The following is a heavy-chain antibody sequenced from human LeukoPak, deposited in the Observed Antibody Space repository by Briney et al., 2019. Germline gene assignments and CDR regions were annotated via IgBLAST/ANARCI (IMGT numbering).Heavy chain of an antibody. CDR1: GFTFSVYY. V-gene: IGHV3-11*01. J-gene: IGHJ4*02. CDR2: ISSSGSTI. Sequence: PVGSLRLSCAASGFTFSVYYMTWIRQAPGKGLGWVSYISSSGSTIYYTDSVKGGFTISRDNAKNSLYLQMNSLRAEDTAVYYCARGEGDCYDTMLQDWGQGTLVTVSS. CDR3: ARGEGDCYDTMLQD. D-gene: IGHD3-22*01.